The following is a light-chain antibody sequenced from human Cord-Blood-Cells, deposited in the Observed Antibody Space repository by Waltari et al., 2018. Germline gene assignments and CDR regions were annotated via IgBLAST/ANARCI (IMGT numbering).Light chain of an antibody. V-gene: IGLV1-40*01. Sequence: QSVLTQPPSVSGAPGQRVTISCTGSSSNIGAGYDVLWYQQLPGTAPKLLIHGNSNRPSGVPDRFSGSTSGTSASLAITGLQTEYEADYYCQSYDSSLSGYVFGTGTKGTVL. J-gene: IGLJ1*01. CDR3: QSYDSSLSGYV. CDR1: SSNIGAGYD. CDR2: GNS.